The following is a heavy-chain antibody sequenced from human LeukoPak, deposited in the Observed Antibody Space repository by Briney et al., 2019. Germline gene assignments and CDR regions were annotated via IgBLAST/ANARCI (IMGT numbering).Heavy chain of an antibody. CDR3: AKEITMVRGVIIGGDAFDI. CDR2: IRYDGSNK. CDR1: GFTFSSYG. D-gene: IGHD3-10*01. J-gene: IGHJ3*02. V-gene: IGHV3-30*02. Sequence: PGGSLRLSCAASGFTFSSYGMHWVRQAPGKGLEWVAFIRYDGSNKYYADSVKGRFTISRDNSKNTLYLQMNSLRAEDMALYYCAKEITMVRGVIIGGDAFDIWGQGTMVTVSS.